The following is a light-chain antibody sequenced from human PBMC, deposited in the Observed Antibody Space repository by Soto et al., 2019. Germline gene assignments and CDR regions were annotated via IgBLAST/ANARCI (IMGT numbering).Light chain of an antibody. V-gene: IGLV1-44*01. CDR3: ATWDDSLNGVV. J-gene: IGLJ2*01. Sequence: QLVLTQPPSASGTPGQRVTISCSGTSSNIGSNTVNWYQHLPGTAPKLLIYSHNQRPSGVPDRFSGSRSGTSASLAISGLQSADEADYYCATWDDSLNGVVFGGGTKVTVL. CDR1: SSNIGSNT. CDR2: SHN.